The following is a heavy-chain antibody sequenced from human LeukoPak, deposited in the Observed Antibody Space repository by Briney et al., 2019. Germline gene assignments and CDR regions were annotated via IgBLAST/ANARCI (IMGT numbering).Heavy chain of an antibody. J-gene: IGHJ5*02. CDR1: GFTFDDYA. Sequence: GGSLRLSCAASGFTFDDYAMHWVRQAPGKGLEWVSVISWNSGSIVYADSVKGRFTISRDNAKNSLYLQMNSLRAEDTALYYCAKGDSSGPTPTLPGTWGQGTLVTVSS. D-gene: IGHD6-19*01. CDR3: AKGDSSGPTPTLPGT. V-gene: IGHV3-9*01. CDR2: ISWNSGSI.